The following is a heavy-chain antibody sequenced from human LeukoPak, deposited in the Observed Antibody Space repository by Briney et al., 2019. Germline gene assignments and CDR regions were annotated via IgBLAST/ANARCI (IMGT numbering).Heavy chain of an antibody. D-gene: IGHD2-15*01. Sequence: ASVKVSCKASGYTFTNYDINWVRQAPGQRLEWMGWINAGNGNTKYSQKFQGRVTISRDTSASTAYMELSSLRSEDTAVYYCARDPRRDCSGGSCYNNWFDPWGQGTLVTVSS. CDR3: ARDPRRDCSGGSCYNNWFDP. CDR1: GYTFTNYD. V-gene: IGHV1-3*01. J-gene: IGHJ5*02. CDR2: INAGNGNT.